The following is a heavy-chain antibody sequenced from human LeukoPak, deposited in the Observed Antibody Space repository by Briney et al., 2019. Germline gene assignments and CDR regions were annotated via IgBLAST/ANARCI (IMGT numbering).Heavy chain of an antibody. CDR2: ISGSGGST. CDR1: GFTFSSYA. Sequence: GGSLRLSCAASGFTFSSYAMSWVRQAPGKGLEWVSAISGSGGSTYYADSVKGRFTISRDNSKNTLYLQMNSLRDEDTAVYYCARDPSYCSGSSCYYLDYWGQGTLVTVSS. D-gene: IGHD2-15*01. J-gene: IGHJ4*02. CDR3: ARDPSYCSGSSCYYLDY. V-gene: IGHV3-23*01.